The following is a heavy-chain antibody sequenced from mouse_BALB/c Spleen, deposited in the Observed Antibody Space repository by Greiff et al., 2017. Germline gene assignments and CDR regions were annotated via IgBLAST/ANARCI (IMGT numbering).Heavy chain of an antibody. V-gene: IGHV1-80*01. CDR3: ARGYGSDAWFAY. D-gene: IGHD1-1*01. J-gene: IGHJ3*01. Sequence: QVQLQQSGAELVRPGSSVKISCKASGYAFSSYWMNWVKQRPGQGLEWIGQIYPGDGDTNYNGKFKGKATLTADKSSSTAYMQLSSLTSEDSAVYFCARGYGSDAWFAYWGQGTLVTVSA. CDR1: GYAFSSYW. CDR2: IYPGDGDT.